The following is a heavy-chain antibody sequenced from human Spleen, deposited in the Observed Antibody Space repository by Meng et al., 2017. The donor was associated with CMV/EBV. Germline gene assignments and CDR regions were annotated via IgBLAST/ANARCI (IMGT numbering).Heavy chain of an antibody. Sequence: ASVKVSCKASGYTFTTYDINWVRQATGQGLEWMGWINPNSGGTSYAQKFQGRVTMTRDTSISTAYMELSRLRSDDTAVYYCARDQTGTPDYWGQGTLVTVSS. CDR2: INPNSGGT. CDR1: GYTFTTYD. J-gene: IGHJ4*02. V-gene: IGHV1-2*02. CDR3: ARDQTGTPDY. D-gene: IGHD1/OR15-1a*01.